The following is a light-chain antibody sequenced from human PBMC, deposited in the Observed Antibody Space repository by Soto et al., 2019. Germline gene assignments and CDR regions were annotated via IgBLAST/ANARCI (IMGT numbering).Light chain of an antibody. J-gene: IGKJ5*01. Sequence: DIQMTQSPSTLSASVGDRVTITCRASQSISTWLAWYQQKAGKAPKLLIYKASTLKSGVPSRFSGSGSGTDFTLTISSLQPEDFATYYCLQHTNFPLTFGQGTRLEIK. CDR2: KAS. CDR3: LQHTNFPLT. CDR1: QSISTW. V-gene: IGKV1-5*03.